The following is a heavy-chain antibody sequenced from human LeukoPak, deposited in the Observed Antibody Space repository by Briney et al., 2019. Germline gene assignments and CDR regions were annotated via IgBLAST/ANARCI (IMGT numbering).Heavy chain of an antibody. Sequence: PGGSLRLSCAASGFTFSNYGMHWVRQAPGKGLEWVAVISYDESDKYYADSVKGRFTISRDNSKNTLYLQMNSLTPEDTAVYYCAKGVVAVINAAYYGMDVWGQGTTVTVSS. D-gene: IGHD2-15*01. V-gene: IGHV3-30*18. CDR1: GFTFSNYG. CDR2: ISYDESDK. J-gene: IGHJ6*02. CDR3: AKGVVAVINAAYYGMDV.